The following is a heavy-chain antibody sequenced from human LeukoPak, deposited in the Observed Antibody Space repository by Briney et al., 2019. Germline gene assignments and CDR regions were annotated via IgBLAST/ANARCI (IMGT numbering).Heavy chain of an antibody. Sequence: PSETLSLTCAVYGGSFSGYYWSWIRQPPGKGLEWIGEINHSGSTNYNPSLKSRVTISVDTSKNQFSLKLSSVTAADTAVYYCARGGRITIFGVVITKLHYYYGMDVWGQGTTVTVSS. CDR1: GGSFSGYY. V-gene: IGHV4-34*01. D-gene: IGHD3-3*01. J-gene: IGHJ6*02. CDR3: ARGGRITIFGVVITKLHYYYGMDV. CDR2: INHSGST.